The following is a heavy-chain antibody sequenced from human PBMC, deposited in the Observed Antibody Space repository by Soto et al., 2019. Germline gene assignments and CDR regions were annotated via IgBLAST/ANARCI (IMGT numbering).Heavy chain of an antibody. V-gene: IGHV3-23*01. CDR3: AKSVGGTNYYYGMHV. CDR1: GFTFSLYA. Sequence: EVQLLESGGGLVQPGGSLRLSCAASGFTFSLYAMSWVRQAPGKGLEWVSVISGSGGSTYYADSVKGRFTVSRDNSKNTLYLQMNSLGVEDTAVYYCAKSVGGTNYYYGMHVWGRGTTVTVSS. D-gene: IGHD2-15*01. J-gene: IGHJ6*02. CDR2: ISGSGGST.